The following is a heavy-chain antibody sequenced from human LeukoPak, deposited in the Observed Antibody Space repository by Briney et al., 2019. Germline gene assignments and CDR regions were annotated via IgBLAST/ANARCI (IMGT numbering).Heavy chain of an antibody. CDR1: GYTFTSYG. J-gene: IGHJ4*02. CDR2: ISAYNGNT. V-gene: IGHV1-18*01. CDR3: ARVYSSGWYARCYLDY. D-gene: IGHD6-19*01. Sequence: GASVKVSCKASGYTFTSYGISWVRQAPGQGLEWMGWISAYNGNTNYAQKLQGRVTMTTDTSTSTAYMELRSLRSDDTAVYYCARVYSSGWYARCYLDYWGQGTLVTVSS.